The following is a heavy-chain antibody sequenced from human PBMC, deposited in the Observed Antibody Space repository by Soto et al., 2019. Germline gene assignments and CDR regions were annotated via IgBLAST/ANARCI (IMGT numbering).Heavy chain of an antibody. D-gene: IGHD1-1*01. Sequence: QVQLVQSGAEVKKPGASVKVSCKASGYSFTSYDIDWVRQATGQGLEWMGWMNPNSGNTVYAQKFQDRVTMTRNTSISTAYMELSSLRSEDTAVYYCARERNMYGMDVWGQGTTVTVSS. J-gene: IGHJ6*02. CDR1: GYSFTSYD. CDR2: MNPNSGNT. CDR3: ARERNMYGMDV. V-gene: IGHV1-8*01.